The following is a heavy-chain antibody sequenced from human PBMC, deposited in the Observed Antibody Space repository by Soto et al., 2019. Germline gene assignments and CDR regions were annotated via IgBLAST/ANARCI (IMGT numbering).Heavy chain of an antibody. D-gene: IGHD6-19*01. Sequence: EVQLVESGGGLVQPGGSLRLSCAASGFTFSSYWMHWVRQAPRKGLVWVSRINSDGSSTSYADSVKGRFTISRDNAKNTLYLQMNSLRAEDTAVYYCARDQRSSGWYQSPSDYWGQGTLVTVSS. V-gene: IGHV3-74*01. CDR2: INSDGSST. J-gene: IGHJ4*02. CDR1: GFTFSSYW. CDR3: ARDQRSSGWYQSPSDY.